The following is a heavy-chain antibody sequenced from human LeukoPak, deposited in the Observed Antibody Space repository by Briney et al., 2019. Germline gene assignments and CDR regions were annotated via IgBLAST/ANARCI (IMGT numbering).Heavy chain of an antibody. J-gene: IGHJ5*02. V-gene: IGHV4-38-2*01. D-gene: IGHD7-27*01. CDR2: IYHSGST. CDR3: ARLLGRWFDP. CDR1: LYSISSGYY. Sequence: PSETLSLTCAVSLYSISSGYYWGWIRQPPGKGLEWIGSIYHSGSTYYNPSLKSRVTISVDTSKNPFSLKLSSVTAADTAVYYCARLLGRWFDPWGQGTLVTVSS.